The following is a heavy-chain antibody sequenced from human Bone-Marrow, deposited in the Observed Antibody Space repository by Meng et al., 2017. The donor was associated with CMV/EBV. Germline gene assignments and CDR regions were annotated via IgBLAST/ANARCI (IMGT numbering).Heavy chain of an antibody. CDR1: GFPFASFP. Sequence: SCAASGFPFASFPLTWVRRAPGKGLEWVSTITGSGGTTYYADSFKGRFIVSRDNSKDTLYLQMDSLRADDTAVYYCAKDQQLVPFDSWGPGTLVTVSS. J-gene: IGHJ4*02. CDR2: ITGSGGTT. V-gene: IGHV3-23*01. CDR3: AKDQQLVPFDS. D-gene: IGHD6-13*01.